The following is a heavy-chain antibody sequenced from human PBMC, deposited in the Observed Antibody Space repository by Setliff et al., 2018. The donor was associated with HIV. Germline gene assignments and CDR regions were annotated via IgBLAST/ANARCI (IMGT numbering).Heavy chain of an antibody. CDR3: ARHAALIKRYYYYYLDV. Sequence: SETLSLTCTVSGYSISSGYYWGWIRQPPGKGLEWIGSIYHSGITYYNPSLKSRVTVSVDTSKNQLSLRLSSVTAADTAVYYCARHAALIKRYYYYYLDVWGKGTTVTVSS. CDR2: IYHSGIT. D-gene: IGHD5-18*01. V-gene: IGHV4-38-2*02. CDR1: GYSISSGYY. J-gene: IGHJ6*03.